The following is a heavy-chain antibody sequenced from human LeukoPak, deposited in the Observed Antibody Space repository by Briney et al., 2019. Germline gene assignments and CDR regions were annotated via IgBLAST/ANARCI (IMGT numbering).Heavy chain of an antibody. CDR2: IYYSGST. Sequence: PSETLSLTCTVSGGSISSYYWSWIRQPPGKGLEWIGYIYYSGSTNYNPSLKSRVTISVDTSKNEFSLKLNSVTAADTAVYYCARVTYYYGSGSYLYYFDYWGQGTLVTVSS. CDR3: ARVTYYYGSGSYLYYFDY. CDR1: GGSISSYY. V-gene: IGHV4-59*01. J-gene: IGHJ4*02. D-gene: IGHD3-10*01.